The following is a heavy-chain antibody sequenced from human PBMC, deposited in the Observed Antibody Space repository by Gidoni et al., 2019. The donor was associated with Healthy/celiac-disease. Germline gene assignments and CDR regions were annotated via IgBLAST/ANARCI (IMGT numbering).Heavy chain of an antibody. D-gene: IGHD4-17*01. CDR3: AKDLDYGGNSLFDY. Sequence: EVQLLESGGGLVQPGGSPRRAGAASGFTLSSYAMCWVRQAPGKGLEWVSAISGSGGSTYYADSVKGRFTISRDNSKNTLYLQMNSLRAEDTAVYYCAKDLDYGGNSLFDYWGQGTLVTVSS. J-gene: IGHJ4*02. CDR2: ISGSGGST. CDR1: GFTLSSYA. V-gene: IGHV3-23*01.